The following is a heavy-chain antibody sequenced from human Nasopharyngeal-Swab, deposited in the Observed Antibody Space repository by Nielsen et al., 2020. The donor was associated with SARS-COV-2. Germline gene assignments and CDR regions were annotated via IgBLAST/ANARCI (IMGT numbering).Heavy chain of an antibody. Sequence: SSTLSLTCTVSGGSISSYYWSWIRQPPGKGLEWIGYIYYSGSTNYNPALKSRVTISVDTSKNQCSLKLSSVTAADTAVYYCAGETTLTYYFDYWGQGTLVTVSS. J-gene: IGHJ4*02. CDR2: IYYSGST. V-gene: IGHV4-59*01. CDR1: GGSISSYY. D-gene: IGHD1-1*01. CDR3: AGETTLTYYFDY.